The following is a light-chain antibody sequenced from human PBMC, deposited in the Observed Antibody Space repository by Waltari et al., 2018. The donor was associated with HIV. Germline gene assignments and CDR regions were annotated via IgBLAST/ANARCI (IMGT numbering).Light chain of an antibody. J-gene: IGKJ1*01. CDR1: QSIRSY. CDR2: AAS. CDR3: QQRHRTPWT. V-gene: IGKV1-39*01. Sequence: DIQMTQSPSSLSASVGDRVTITCRAIQSIRSYLNWYQQKSGKAPKLLIYAASSLQSGVTAMFSVSGYGSEYTLTIISLQPEDFATYYCQQRHRTPWTFGQGTKVEI.